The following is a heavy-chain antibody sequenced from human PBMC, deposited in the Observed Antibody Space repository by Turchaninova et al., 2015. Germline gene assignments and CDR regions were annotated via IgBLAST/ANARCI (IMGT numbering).Heavy chain of an antibody. J-gene: IGHJ4*02. V-gene: IGHV3-64D*06. D-gene: IGHD2-8*01. Sequence: EVQLAASGGDVVQPGGSLRLSCSASGFTFSRYAMHWVRQAPGKGLVYLSSIGSNWSDTYYAESVQDRFNISRDNSKNTVYLPMNSLTSDDAAFYFCVSKGLYGLSYCYDHWGPGTLVTVSS. CDR2: IGSNWSDT. CDR3: VSKGLYGLSYCYDH. CDR1: GFTFSRYA.